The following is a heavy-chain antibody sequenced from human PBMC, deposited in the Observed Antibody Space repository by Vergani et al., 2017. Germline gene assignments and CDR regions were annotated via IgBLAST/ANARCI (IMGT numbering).Heavy chain of an antibody. V-gene: IGHV3-30*03. CDR2: ISYDGTQK. D-gene: IGHD1-1*01. CDR1: GFTSSYYG. CDR3: ATKICGTPGCQIGYFRE. J-gene: IGHJ1*01. Sequence: QVHLVESGGGVVQPGRSLRLPCVVSGFTSSYYGMHWVRQAPGKGLEWVAVISYDGTQKYYADSVKGRFTISRDNSKSTLYLQMNSLRTEDTAVYYCATKICGTPGCQIGYFREWGQGTLVTVSS.